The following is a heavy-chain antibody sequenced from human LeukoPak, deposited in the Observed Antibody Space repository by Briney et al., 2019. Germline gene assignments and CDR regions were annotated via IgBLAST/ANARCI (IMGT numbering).Heavy chain of an antibody. Sequence: GASVTVSCKASGYTFTSYGISWVRQAPGQGLEWMGWISAYNGNTNYAQKLQGRVTMTTDTSTSTAYMELRSLRSDDTAVYYCARAPQQLVPYYYYGMDVWGQGTTVTVSS. J-gene: IGHJ6*02. V-gene: IGHV1-18*01. CDR1: GYTFTSYG. D-gene: IGHD6-13*01. CDR2: ISAYNGNT. CDR3: ARAPQQLVPYYYYGMDV.